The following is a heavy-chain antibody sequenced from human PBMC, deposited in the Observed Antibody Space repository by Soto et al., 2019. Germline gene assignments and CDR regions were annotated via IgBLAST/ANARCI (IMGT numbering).Heavy chain of an antibody. Sequence: GGSLRLSCAASGFTFSSYAMSWVRQAPGKGLEWVSAISGSGGSTYYADSVKGRFTISRDNSKNTLYLQMNSLRAEDTAVYYCAKGDSSSWYRDLYYFDYWGQGTLVTVSS. CDR1: GFTFSSYA. V-gene: IGHV3-23*01. CDR2: ISGSGGST. CDR3: AKGDSSSWYRDLYYFDY. J-gene: IGHJ4*02. D-gene: IGHD6-13*01.